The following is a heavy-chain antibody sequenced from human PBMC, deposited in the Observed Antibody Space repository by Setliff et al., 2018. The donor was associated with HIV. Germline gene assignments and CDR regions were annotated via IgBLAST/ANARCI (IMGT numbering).Heavy chain of an antibody. D-gene: IGHD6-19*01. J-gene: IGHJ6*03. CDR1: GGTFSSYG. V-gene: IGHV1-69*13. CDR2: IIPIFGTA. CDR3: ARGESIAVAYYHYYYMDV. Sequence: SVKLSCKASGGTFSSYGISWVRQAPGQGLEWMGGIIPIFGTANYAQKFQGRVTITADESTSTAYMELSSLRSEDTAVYYCARGESIAVAYYHYYYMDVWGKGTTVTVSS.